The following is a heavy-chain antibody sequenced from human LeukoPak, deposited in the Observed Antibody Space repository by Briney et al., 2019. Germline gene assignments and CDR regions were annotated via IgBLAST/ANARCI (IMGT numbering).Heavy chain of an antibody. J-gene: IGHJ4*02. CDR3: ARGQYSGSWFDN. CDR2: IYYSGSI. Sequence: SETLSLTCTVSGGSISSYLWSWIRQPPGKGLEWIGYIYYSGSITYNPSLKSRVTILVDKSKNQFSLKVSSVTAADTAVYYCARGQYSGSWFDNWGQGSLVTVSS. CDR1: GGSISSYL. D-gene: IGHD1-26*01. V-gene: IGHV4-59*01.